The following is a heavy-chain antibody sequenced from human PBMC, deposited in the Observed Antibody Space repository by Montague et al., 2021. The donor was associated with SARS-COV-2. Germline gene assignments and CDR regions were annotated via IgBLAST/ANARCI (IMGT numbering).Heavy chain of an antibody. Sequence: SETLSLTCTVEDRCAISTAPHWQWVRQSPGRGTEWLGGHPFHICTADYEASLRSRVTISVDTSKNQFSLKLTSVTAADTAVYYCTRGIDSYKTGYWGQGIQVIVS. CDR2: PFHICTA. J-gene: IGHJ4*02. CDR3: TRGIDSYKTGY. V-gene: IGHV4-61*08. D-gene: IGHD6-13*01. CDR1: DRCAISTAPH.